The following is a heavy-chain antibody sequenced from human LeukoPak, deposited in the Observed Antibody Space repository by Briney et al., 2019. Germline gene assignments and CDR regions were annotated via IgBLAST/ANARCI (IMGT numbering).Heavy chain of an antibody. CDR3: ARTSPGGIFDWQRRGGRYFDY. CDR1: GGSISSSNW. Sequence: PSGTLSLTCAVSGGSISSSNWWSWVRQPPGKGLEWIGEIYHSGSTNYNPSLKSRVTISVDKSKNQFSLKLSSVTAADTAVYYCARTSPGGIFDWQRRGGRYFDYWGQGTLVTVSS. J-gene: IGHJ4*02. CDR2: IYHSGST. V-gene: IGHV4-4*02. D-gene: IGHD3-9*01.